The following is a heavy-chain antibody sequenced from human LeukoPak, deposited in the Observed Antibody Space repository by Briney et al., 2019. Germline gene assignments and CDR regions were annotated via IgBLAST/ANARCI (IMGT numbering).Heavy chain of an antibody. Sequence: GGSLRLSCAASGFTFSDYYMRGIRQAPGKGREWVSYISSSGSTIYYADSVKGRFTISRDNAKNSLYLQMNSLRAEDTAVYYCAIGLRGYSYGYSDYWGQGTLVTVSS. CDR3: AIGLRGYSYGYSDY. D-gene: IGHD5-18*01. CDR2: ISSSGSTI. J-gene: IGHJ4*02. V-gene: IGHV3-11*01. CDR1: GFTFSDYY.